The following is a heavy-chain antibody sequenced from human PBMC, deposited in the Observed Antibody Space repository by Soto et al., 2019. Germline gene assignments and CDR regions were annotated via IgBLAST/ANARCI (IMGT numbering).Heavy chain of an antibody. D-gene: IGHD4-17*01. Sequence: HPGGSLRLSCAASGFTFSSYAMSWVRQAPGKGLEWVSAISGSGGSTYYADSVKGRFTISRDNSKNTLYLQMNSLRAEDTAVYYCAKTTVTTILDYYYYYMDVWGKGTTVTVSS. CDR2: ISGSGGST. J-gene: IGHJ6*03. CDR3: AKTTVTTILDYYYYYMDV. CDR1: GFTFSSYA. V-gene: IGHV3-23*01.